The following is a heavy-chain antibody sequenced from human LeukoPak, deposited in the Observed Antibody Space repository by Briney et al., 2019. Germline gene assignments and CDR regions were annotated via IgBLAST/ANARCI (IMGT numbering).Heavy chain of an antibody. CDR2: IWHDGTNK. J-gene: IGHJ4*02. D-gene: IGHD1-1*01. Sequence: GGSLRLSCAASGFSFSSYGMHWVRQAPGKGLEWVAVIWHDGTNKYYADSVKGRFTISRDNSKNTLFLQMNSLRAEDTALYYRARLGLSNNWYEFDYWGQGALVTVSS. CDR1: GFSFSSYG. CDR3: ARLGLSNNWYEFDY. V-gene: IGHV3-33*01.